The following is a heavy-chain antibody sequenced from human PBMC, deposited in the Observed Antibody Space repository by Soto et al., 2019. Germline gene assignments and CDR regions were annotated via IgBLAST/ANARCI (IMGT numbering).Heavy chain of an antibody. CDR2: IIPVFGAT. J-gene: IGHJ6*02. CDR3: ATPLTVHVVGYYGLDF. Sequence: SVKVSCKTSGGVFSGFSINRVRQAPGQGLEWMGGIIPVFGATHYAQKFQGRVTITADESTTTAYMEVSRLTSEDTAVYYCATPLTVHVVGYYGLDFRGQGTTVTVSS. D-gene: IGHD2-21*01. CDR1: GGVFSGFS. V-gene: IGHV1-69*13.